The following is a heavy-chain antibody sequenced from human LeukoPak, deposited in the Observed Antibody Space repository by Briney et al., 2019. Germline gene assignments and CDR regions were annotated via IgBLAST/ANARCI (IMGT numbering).Heavy chain of an antibody. CDR3: ARVRVGLLGIYYFDY. CDR1: GYTFTEYN. CDR2: ISVYNDKT. Sequence: ASVKVSCKTSGYTFTEYNINWVRQAHGQGLEWMGWISVYNDKTNYGQKFQGRVSMTTDTSTSTAYMDLRSLRSDDTAVYYCARVRVGLLGIYYFDYWGQGTLVTVSS. D-gene: IGHD3-10*01. J-gene: IGHJ4*02. V-gene: IGHV1-18*01.